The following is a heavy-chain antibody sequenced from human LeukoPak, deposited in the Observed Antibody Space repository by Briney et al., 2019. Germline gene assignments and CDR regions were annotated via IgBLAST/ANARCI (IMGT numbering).Heavy chain of an antibody. V-gene: IGHV1-2*02. J-gene: IGHJ4*02. Sequence: GASVKVSCKASGYTFTEYYMHWVLQAPGHGLEWMGWINPNSGGANYAENFQGRVTMTRDTSISTAYMELSSLRYDDTALYYCARGQSLNDYWGQGTLVTVSS. CDR1: GYTFTEYY. CDR2: INPNSGGA. CDR3: ARGQSLNDY.